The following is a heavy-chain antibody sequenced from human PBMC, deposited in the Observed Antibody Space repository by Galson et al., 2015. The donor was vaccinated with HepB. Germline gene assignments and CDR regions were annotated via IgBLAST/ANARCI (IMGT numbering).Heavy chain of an antibody. CDR1: GFTFSSYT. V-gene: IGHV3-33*01. Sequence: SLRLSCAASGFTFSSYTMHWVRQAPGKGLEWVAVIRYDGSNKYYGESVKGRFTISRDNSKNTVYLQMTSLRAEDTAVYYCVRESGDIFRRPYYFDFWGQGTLVTVSS. CDR2: IRYDGSNK. CDR3: VRESGDIFRRPYYFDF. D-gene: IGHD3-9*01. J-gene: IGHJ4*02.